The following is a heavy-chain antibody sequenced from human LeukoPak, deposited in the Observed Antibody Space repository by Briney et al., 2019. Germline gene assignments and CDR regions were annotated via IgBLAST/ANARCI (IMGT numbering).Heavy chain of an antibody. CDR3: ARDKHGSGSAHTFDP. V-gene: IGHV4-59*01. CDR2: IYYSGST. Sequence: PSETLSLTCTVSGGSISSYYWSWIRQPPGKGLEWIAYIYYSGSTNYNPSLKSRVTISVDPSKNQFSLKLNSVTAADTAVYYCARDKHGSGSAHTFDPWGQGTLVTVSS. CDR1: GGSISSYY. D-gene: IGHD3-10*01. J-gene: IGHJ5*02.